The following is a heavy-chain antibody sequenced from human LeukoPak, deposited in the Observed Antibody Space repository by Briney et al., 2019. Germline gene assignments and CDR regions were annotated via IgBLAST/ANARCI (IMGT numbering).Heavy chain of an antibody. D-gene: IGHD5-18*01. V-gene: IGHV3-21*01. J-gene: IGHJ4*02. CDR2: ISSSSSYI. Sequence: GGSLRLSCAASGFTFSSYSMNWVRQAPGKGLEWVSSISSSSSYIYYADSVKGRFTISRDNAKNSLYLQMNSLRAEDTAVYYCARAEEYSYSLFDYWGQGTLVTVSS. CDR3: ARAEEYSYSLFDY. CDR1: GFTFSSYS.